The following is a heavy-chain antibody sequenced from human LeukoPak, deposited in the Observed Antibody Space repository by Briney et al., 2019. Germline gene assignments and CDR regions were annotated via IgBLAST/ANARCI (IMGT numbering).Heavy chain of an antibody. CDR3: AKDVERLDYFDY. CDR2: MSYEGTNK. V-gene: IGHV3-30*18. J-gene: IGHJ4*02. CDR1: GFTFSAYG. Sequence: GGSLRLSCAASGFTFSAYGMHWVRQAPGKGLEWVAVMSYEGTNKYYADSVKGRFTISRDNSKNTLYSQMNSLRAEDTAVYYCAKDVERLDYFDYCGQGTLVTVSS.